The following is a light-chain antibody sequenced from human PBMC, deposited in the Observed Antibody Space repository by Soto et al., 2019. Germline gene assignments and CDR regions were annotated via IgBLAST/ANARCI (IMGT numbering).Light chain of an antibody. Sequence: DIQMTQSPSTLSASVGDRVTITCRASQSISSWLAWYQQKPGKAPKLLIYKASSLESGVPPRFSGSGSGTEFTLTISSLQPDDFATYYCQQYNSYSRYTFGQGTNLEIK. V-gene: IGKV1-5*03. J-gene: IGKJ2*01. CDR1: QSISSW. CDR3: QQYNSYSRYT. CDR2: KAS.